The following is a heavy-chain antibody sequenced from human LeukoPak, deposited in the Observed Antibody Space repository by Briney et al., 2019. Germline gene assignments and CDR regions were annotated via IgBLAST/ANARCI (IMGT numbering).Heavy chain of an antibody. J-gene: IGHJ3*02. D-gene: IGHD3-10*01. Sequence: GGSLRLSCAASGFTFSSYGMNWVRQPPGKGLEWVSSISSSSSYIYYADSVKGRFTISRDNAKNSLYLQMNSLRAEDTAVYYCARFGDTANDAFDIWGQGTMVTVSS. V-gene: IGHV3-21*01. CDR3: ARFGDTANDAFDI. CDR1: GFTFSSYG. CDR2: ISSSSSYI.